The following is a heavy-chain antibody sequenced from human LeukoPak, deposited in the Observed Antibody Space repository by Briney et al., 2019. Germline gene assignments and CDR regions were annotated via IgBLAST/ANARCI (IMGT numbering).Heavy chain of an antibody. CDR3: AKSFGSGSYRIDF. J-gene: IGHJ4*02. CDR1: GFTFSSHG. Sequence: GGSLRLSCAASGFTFSSHGMSWVRQAPGKGLEWVSTISGSGDYTYYADSVKGRFTISRDNSKNTLYLQTNSLRAEDTGVYYCAKSFGSGSYRIDFWGQGTLVTVSS. V-gene: IGHV3-23*01. CDR2: ISGSGDYT. D-gene: IGHD3-10*01.